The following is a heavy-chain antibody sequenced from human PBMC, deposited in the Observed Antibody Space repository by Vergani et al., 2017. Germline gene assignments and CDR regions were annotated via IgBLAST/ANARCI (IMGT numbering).Heavy chain of an antibody. D-gene: IGHD2-2*02. J-gene: IGHJ4*02. Sequence: EVQLVQSGAEVKKPGESLKISCKGSGNSFTSYWIGWVRQMPGKGLEWMGIIYPGDSDTRYSPSFQGQVTISADKSISTAYLQWSSLKASDTAMYYCARGGWAGCSSTSCYTGFDYWGQGTLVTVSS. V-gene: IGHV5-51*03. CDR1: GNSFTSYW. CDR2: IYPGDSDT. CDR3: ARGGWAGCSSTSCYTGFDY.